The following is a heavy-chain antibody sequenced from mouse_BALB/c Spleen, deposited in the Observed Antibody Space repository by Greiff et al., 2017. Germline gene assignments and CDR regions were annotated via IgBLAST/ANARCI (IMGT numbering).Heavy chain of an antibody. V-gene: IGHV1S137*01. CDR3: AGRGGYDVGGFAY. J-gene: IGHJ3*01. D-gene: IGHD2-2*01. CDR2: ISTYYGDA. Sequence: QVQLQQSGAELVRPGVSVKISCTGSGYTFTDYAMHWVKQSHAKSLEWIGVISTYYGDASYNQKFKGKATMTVDKSSNTAYMELARLTSEDSAIYYGAGRGGYDVGGFAYWGQGTLVTVSA. CDR1: GYTFTDYA.